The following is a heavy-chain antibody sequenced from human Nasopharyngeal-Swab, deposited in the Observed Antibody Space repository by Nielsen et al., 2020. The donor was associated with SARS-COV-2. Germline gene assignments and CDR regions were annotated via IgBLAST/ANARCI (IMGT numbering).Heavy chain of an antibody. Sequence: GGSLRLSCEASGLTFSNAWMSWVRQAPGKGLEWVGRIKSKTDGGTTDYAAPVKGRFTISRDDSKNTLYLQMNSLKTEDTAVYYCTTSGYDSTSDAFDIWGQGTMVTVSS. V-gene: IGHV3-15*01. CDR1: GLTFSNAW. D-gene: IGHD3-22*01. CDR3: TTSGYDSTSDAFDI. CDR2: IKSKTDGGTT. J-gene: IGHJ3*02.